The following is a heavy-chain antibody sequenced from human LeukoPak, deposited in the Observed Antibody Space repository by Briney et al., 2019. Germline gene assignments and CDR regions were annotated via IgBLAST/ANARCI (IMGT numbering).Heavy chain of an antibody. Sequence: PGGSLRLSCAASGFTSDDYAMHWVRQAPGKGLEWVSGISWNSGSIGYADSVKGRFTISRDNAKNSLYLQMNSLRAEDTALYYCAKDIYYDSSGSHAFDIWGQGTMVTVSS. CDR3: AKDIYYDSSGSHAFDI. CDR2: ISWNSGSI. CDR1: GFTSDDYA. V-gene: IGHV3-9*02. J-gene: IGHJ3*02. D-gene: IGHD3-22*01.